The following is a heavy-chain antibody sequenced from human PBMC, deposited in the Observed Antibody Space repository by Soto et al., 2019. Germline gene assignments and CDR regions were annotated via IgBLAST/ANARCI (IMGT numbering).Heavy chain of an antibody. CDR3: ARDRGYCSSTSCLQTLFGY. CDR1: GGTFSSYT. D-gene: IGHD2-2*01. CDR2: IIPILGIA. Sequence: SVKVSCKASGGTFSSYTISWVRQAPGQGLEWMGRIIPILGIANYAQKFQGRVTITADKSTSTAYMELSSLRSEDTAVYYCARDRGYCSSTSCLQTLFGYWGQGTLVTVSS. V-gene: IGHV1-69*04. J-gene: IGHJ4*02.